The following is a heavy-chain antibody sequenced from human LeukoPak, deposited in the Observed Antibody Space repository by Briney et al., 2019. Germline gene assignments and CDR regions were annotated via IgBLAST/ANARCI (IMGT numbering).Heavy chain of an antibody. V-gene: IGHV3-20*04. D-gene: IGHD3-10*01. CDR1: GCTFDDYG. CDR2: INWNGGST. J-gene: IGHJ4*02. CDR3: ARDSRYYYGSGSYSY. Sequence: GGSLRLSCAASGCTFDDYGMSWVRQAPGKGLEWVSGINWNGGSTGYADSVKGRFTISRDKAKNSLYMQMNSLRAEDTALYYCARDSRYYYGSGSYSYWGQGTLVTVSS.